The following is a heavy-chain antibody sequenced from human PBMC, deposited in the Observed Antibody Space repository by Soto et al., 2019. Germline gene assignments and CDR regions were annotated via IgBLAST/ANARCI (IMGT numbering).Heavy chain of an antibody. CDR1: GFTFNYYW. CDR3: ARGNVGGFAL. J-gene: IGHJ3*01. Sequence: EVQLVESEGGLVQRGGSLRLSCAASGFTFNYYWMHWVRQAPGQGLMWVAHIQNDGSRTTYADSVKGRFTLPRDNAKNSMYLQPHSRRAEDTAVYYCARGNVGGFALWGQGTTVTVSS. V-gene: IGHV3-74*01. D-gene: IGHD2-15*01. CDR2: IQNDGSRT.